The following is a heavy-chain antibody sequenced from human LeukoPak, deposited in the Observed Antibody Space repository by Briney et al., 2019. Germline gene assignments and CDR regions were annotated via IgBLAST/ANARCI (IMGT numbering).Heavy chain of an antibody. CDR1: GGTFSSYA. CDR2: IIPIFGTA. V-gene: IGHV1-69*13. D-gene: IGHD6-19*01. CDR3: ARDRIAVAGKKSVAFDI. J-gene: IGHJ3*02. Sequence: VASVNVSCKASGGTFSSYAISWVRQAPGQGLEWMGGIIPIFGTANNAQKFQGRVTITADESTSTAYMELSSLRSEDTAVYYCARDRIAVAGKKSVAFDIWGQGTMVTVSS.